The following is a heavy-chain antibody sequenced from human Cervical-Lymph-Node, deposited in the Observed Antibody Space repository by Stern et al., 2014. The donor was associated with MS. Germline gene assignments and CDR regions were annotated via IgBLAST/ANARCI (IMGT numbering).Heavy chain of an antibody. V-gene: IGHV5-51*03. D-gene: IGHD2/OR15-2a*01. CDR3: ARRTVISYWYFDL. J-gene: IGHJ2*01. CDR1: GYSFTNYW. CDR2: INPGDSDT. Sequence: VQLLESGAEVKKPGESLKISCKASGYSFTNYWIGWVRPMPGRGLEWMGIINPGDSDTRYSPSFQGQVTVSADKSIDTAYLQWSSLKASDTAIYYCARRTVISYWYFDLWGRGTLVTVSS.